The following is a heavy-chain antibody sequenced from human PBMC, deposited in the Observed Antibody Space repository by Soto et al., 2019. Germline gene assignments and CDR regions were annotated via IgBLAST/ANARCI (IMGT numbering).Heavy chain of an antibody. V-gene: IGHV1-3*01. Sequence: GASVKVSCKASGYTFTSYAMHWVRQAPGQRLEWMGWINAGNGNTKYSQKFQGRVTIARDTSASTAYMELSSLRSEDTAVYYCARAPSGRAVAGIYYYYYGMDVWGQGTTVTVSS. CDR2: INAGNGNT. CDR1: GYTFTSYA. J-gene: IGHJ6*02. CDR3: ARAPSGRAVAGIYYYYYGMDV. D-gene: IGHD6-19*01.